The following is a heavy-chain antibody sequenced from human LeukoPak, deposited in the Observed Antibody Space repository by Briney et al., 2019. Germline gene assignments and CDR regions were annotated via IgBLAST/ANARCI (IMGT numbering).Heavy chain of an antibody. CDR1: GFTFSSYA. CDR2: LSGNGGNQ. CDR3: ARDPNGSGPDFDC. J-gene: IGHJ4*02. D-gene: IGHD3-10*01. Sequence: PGGSLRLSCAASGFTFSSYAMNWVRQAPGKGLEWVSGLSGNGGNQYYADSVKGRFTISRDNSKNTPFLQMNGLRAEDTAIYYCARDPNGSGPDFDCWGQGTLVTVSS. V-gene: IGHV3-23*01.